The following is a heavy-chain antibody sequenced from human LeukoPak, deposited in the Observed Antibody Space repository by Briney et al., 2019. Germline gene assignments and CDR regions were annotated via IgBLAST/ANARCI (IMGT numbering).Heavy chain of an antibody. CDR2: IYYSGST. J-gene: IGHJ5*02. Sequence: PSETLSLTCSVSGGSIRSYYWSWIRQPPGKGLEWIGYIYYSGSTKYNPSLKSRVTISVDTSKNQLSLKLSSVTAADTAVYYCARRAVAGTFRGVDWFDPWGQGTLVTVSS. CDR1: GGSIRSYY. D-gene: IGHD6-19*01. CDR3: ARRAVAGTFRGVDWFDP. V-gene: IGHV4-59*08.